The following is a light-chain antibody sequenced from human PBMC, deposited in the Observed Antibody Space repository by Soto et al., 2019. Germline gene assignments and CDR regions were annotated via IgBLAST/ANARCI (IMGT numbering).Light chain of an antibody. CDR2: DAS. CDR3: QQYNSYRT. Sequence: DIQMTQSPRFLSASVGDRVTITCRASQNIRTYLTWYQQKPGKAPKLLIYDASSLESGVPSRFSGSGSGTEFTLTISSLQPDDFATYYCQQYNSYRTFGQGTKVEIK. V-gene: IGKV1-5*01. CDR1: QNIRTY. J-gene: IGKJ1*01.